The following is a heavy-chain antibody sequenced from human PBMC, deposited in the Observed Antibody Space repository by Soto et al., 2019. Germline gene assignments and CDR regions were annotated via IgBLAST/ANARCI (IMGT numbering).Heavy chain of an antibody. CDR1: GESFDGYF. CDR3: ANLGALRWNAGKSS. J-gene: IGHJ4*02. Sequence: QVQLLQRGAEVLKPSETLSLTCGVSGESFDGYFWTWIRQLPGKGLEWIGEITHSDTVTYNPSLESRVTISVDTSKKQISLNLTSVTAADTAVYYCANLGALRWNAGKSSWGLGTQVIVSS. CDR2: ITHSDTV. V-gene: IGHV4-34*01. D-gene: IGHD1-1*01.